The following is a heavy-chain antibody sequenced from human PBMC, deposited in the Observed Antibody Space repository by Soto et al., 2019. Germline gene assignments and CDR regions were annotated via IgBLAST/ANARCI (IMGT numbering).Heavy chain of an antibody. J-gene: IGHJ5*02. CDR2: INHSGST. Sequence: SETLSLTCAVYGGSFSGYYWSWIRQPPGKGLEWIGEINHSGSTNYNPSLKNRVTISVDTSKNQFSLKLSSVTAADTAVYYCARAGRRRYYYDSSGYYYVSWFDPWGQGTLVTVSS. CDR3: ARAGRRRYYYDSSGYYYVSWFDP. V-gene: IGHV4-34*01. CDR1: GGSFSGYY. D-gene: IGHD3-22*01.